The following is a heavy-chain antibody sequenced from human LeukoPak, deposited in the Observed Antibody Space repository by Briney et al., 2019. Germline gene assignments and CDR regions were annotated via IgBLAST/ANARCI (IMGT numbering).Heavy chain of an antibody. J-gene: IGHJ3*02. D-gene: IGHD3-3*01. Sequence: PGGSLRLSCAASGFTFSSYSMNWVRQAPGKGLEWVSYISSSSSTIYYADSVKGRFTISRDNAKNSLYLQMNSLRAEDTAVYYCAGTIFGVVTEDEDDAFDIWGQGTMVTVSS. CDR3: AGTIFGVVTEDEDDAFDI. CDR1: GFTFSSYS. V-gene: IGHV3-48*01. CDR2: ISSSSSTI.